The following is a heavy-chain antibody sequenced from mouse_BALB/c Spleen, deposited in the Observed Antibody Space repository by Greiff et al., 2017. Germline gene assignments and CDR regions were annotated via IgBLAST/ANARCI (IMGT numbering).Heavy chain of an antibody. Sequence: EVKVVESGPELVKPGASVKISCKASGYTFTDYNMHWVKQSHGKSLEWIGYIYPYNGGTGYNQKFKSKATLTVDNSSSTAYMELRSLTSEDSAVYYCARNVYYYGSSHFDYWGQGTTLTVSS. CDR2: IYPYNGGT. V-gene: IGHV1S29*02. CDR3: ARNVYYYGSSHFDY. J-gene: IGHJ2*01. CDR1: GYTFTDYN. D-gene: IGHD1-1*01.